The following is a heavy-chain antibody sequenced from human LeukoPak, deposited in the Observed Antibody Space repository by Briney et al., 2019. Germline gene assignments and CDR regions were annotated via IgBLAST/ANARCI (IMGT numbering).Heavy chain of an antibody. CDR1: GGTFSSYA. D-gene: IGHD2/OR15-2a*01. CDR3: ARVDPAGNNEDYYYYYYMDV. J-gene: IGHJ6*03. Sequence: GASVKVSCKASGGTFSSYAISWVRQAPGQGLEWMGGIIPIFGTANYAQKFQGRVTITADKSTSTAYMELSSLRSEDTAVCYCARVDPAGNNEDYYYYYYMDVWGKGTTVTVSS. CDR2: IIPIFGTA. V-gene: IGHV1-69*06.